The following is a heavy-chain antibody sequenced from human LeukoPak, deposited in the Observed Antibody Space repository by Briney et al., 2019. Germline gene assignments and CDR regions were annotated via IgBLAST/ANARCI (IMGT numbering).Heavy chain of an antibody. D-gene: IGHD4-17*01. V-gene: IGHV4-30-2*01. CDR1: GGSISSGGYS. Sequence: SETLSLTCAVSGGSISSGGYSWSWIRQPPGKGLEWIGYIYHSGSTYYNPSLKSRVTISVDRSKNQFSLQLNSVTPEDTAVYYCARDSPLTTVTTFPYWYFDLWGRGTLVTVSS. CDR3: ARDSPLTTVTTFPYWYFDL. J-gene: IGHJ2*01. CDR2: IYHSGST.